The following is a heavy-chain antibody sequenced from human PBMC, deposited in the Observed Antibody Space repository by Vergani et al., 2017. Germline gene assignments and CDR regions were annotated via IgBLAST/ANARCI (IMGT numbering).Heavy chain of an antibody. Sequence: QVQLEESGPGLVKPSETLSLTCTVSGGSFNNYYWSWIRQSPGEGLEWIGYIYSTGSTNYNPSLNSRVTMSVDTSKNQFSLKLRSVTAADTAVYFCARVMYRDEASTGYRLEGMDIWGQGTTVTISS. CDR1: GGSFNNYY. CDR2: IYSTGST. J-gene: IGHJ6*02. D-gene: IGHD3-9*01. V-gene: IGHV4-59*13. CDR3: ARVMYRDEASTGYRLEGMDI.